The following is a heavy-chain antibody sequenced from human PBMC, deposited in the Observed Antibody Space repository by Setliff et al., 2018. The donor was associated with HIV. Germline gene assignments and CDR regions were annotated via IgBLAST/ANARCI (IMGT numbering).Heavy chain of an antibody. Sequence: KTSETLSLTCSVSGDSIGTYYWNWLRQTPGKRLEWIGFFYYGGSTAYNPALKNRVAISVDTSRNRVSLKMTSVTAADTAVYYCARARLLGGFLSWGRGALVTVSS. D-gene: IGHD7-27*01. CDR2: FYYGGST. J-gene: IGHJ5*02. CDR1: GDSIGTYY. V-gene: IGHV4-59*01. CDR3: ARARLLGGFLS.